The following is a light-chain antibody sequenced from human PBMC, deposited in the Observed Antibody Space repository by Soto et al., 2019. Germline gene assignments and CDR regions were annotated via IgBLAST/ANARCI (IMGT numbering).Light chain of an antibody. CDR1: SSDVGGYNY. V-gene: IGLV2-8*01. CDR2: EVS. Sequence: QSALTQPPSASGSPGQSVTISCTGTSSDVGGYNYVSWYQQHPGKAPKLMIYEVSKRPSGVPDRFSGSKSGNTASLTVSGLQAEDEADCYCSSYAGSNTYVVFGGGTKVTVL. CDR3: SSYAGSNTYVV. J-gene: IGLJ2*01.